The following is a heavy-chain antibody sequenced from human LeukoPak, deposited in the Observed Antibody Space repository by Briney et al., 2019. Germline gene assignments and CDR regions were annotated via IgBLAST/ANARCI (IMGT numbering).Heavy chain of an antibody. V-gene: IGHV4-4*02. J-gene: IGHJ4*02. D-gene: IGHD6-19*01. CDR1: GDSISRGNY. CDR2: IYQSGIT. CDR3: ARDPRPRGGWFYFDY. Sequence: PSETLSLTCGVSGDSISRGNYWNWVRQFPGKGLEWIGDIYQSGITNYNPSLKSRVTMSLDKSKNEFSLSLHSVTVADTAVYFCARDPRPRGGWFYFDYWGQGILVTVSS.